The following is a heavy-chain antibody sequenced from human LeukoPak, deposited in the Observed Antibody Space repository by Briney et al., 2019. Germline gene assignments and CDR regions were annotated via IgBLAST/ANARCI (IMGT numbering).Heavy chain of an antibody. J-gene: IGHJ5*02. CDR1: GGSISSYY. CDR3: ASQIDHSSGWFP. V-gene: IGHV4-59*08. Sequence: PSETLSLTCTVSGGSISSYYWSWIRQPPGKGLEWIGYIYYSGSTNYYPSLKSRVTISVDTSKNQFSLKLSSVTAADTAVYYCASQIDHSSGWFPWGQGTLVTVSS. CDR2: IYYSGST. D-gene: IGHD6-19*01.